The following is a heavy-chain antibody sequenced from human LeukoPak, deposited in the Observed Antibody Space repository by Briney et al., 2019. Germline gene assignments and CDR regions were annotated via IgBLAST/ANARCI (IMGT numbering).Heavy chain of an antibody. Sequence: GASVKVSCKASGGTFSSYAISWVRQAPGQGLEWMGGIIPIFGTANYAQKFQSRVTITADESTSTAYMELSRLRSDDTAVYYCASGSYYQDYWGQGTLVTVSS. CDR2: IIPIFGTA. CDR3: ASGSYYQDY. V-gene: IGHV1-69*13. D-gene: IGHD1-26*01. J-gene: IGHJ4*02. CDR1: GGTFSSYA.